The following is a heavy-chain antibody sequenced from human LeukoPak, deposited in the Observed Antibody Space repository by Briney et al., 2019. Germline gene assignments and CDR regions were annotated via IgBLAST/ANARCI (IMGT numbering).Heavy chain of an antibody. V-gene: IGHV4-34*01. CDR3: ARGAGYYYYYMDV. J-gene: IGHJ6*03. CDR1: GGSFSGYY. CDR2: INHSGST. Sequence: PSETLSLTCAVYGGSFSGYYWSWIRQPPGKGLEWIGEINHSGSTNYNPSLKSRVTILVDTSKNQLSLKLSSVTAADTAVYYCARGAGYYYYYMDVWGKGTTVTVSS.